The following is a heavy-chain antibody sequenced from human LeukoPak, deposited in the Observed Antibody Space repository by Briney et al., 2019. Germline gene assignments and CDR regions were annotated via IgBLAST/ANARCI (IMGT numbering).Heavy chain of an antibody. CDR1: GGSISSYY. CDR3: ARSPPFTTFGVVYDI. CDR2: IYYSGST. Sequence: SETLSLTCTLPGGSISSYYWSWIRQPPGKGLEWIGYIYYSGSTNYNPSLKSRVTISVDTSKNQFSLKLSSVTAADTAVYYCARSPPFTTFGVVYDIWGQGTLVTVCS. D-gene: IGHD3-3*01. V-gene: IGHV4-59*01. J-gene: IGHJ4*02.